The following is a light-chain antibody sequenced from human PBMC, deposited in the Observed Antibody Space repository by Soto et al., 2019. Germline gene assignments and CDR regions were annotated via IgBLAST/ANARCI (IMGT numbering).Light chain of an antibody. CDR3: HQTYITPWM. Sequence: DIQMTQSPSPLSASVGDRVTITCRASQSISTYLNWYQQKPGKAPKLLIYAASSLESGVPSRFTGSGSGTDFTLTISSLQPEDFATYFCHQTYITPWMFGQGTKVDI. J-gene: IGKJ1*01. CDR1: QSISTY. CDR2: AAS. V-gene: IGKV1-39*01.